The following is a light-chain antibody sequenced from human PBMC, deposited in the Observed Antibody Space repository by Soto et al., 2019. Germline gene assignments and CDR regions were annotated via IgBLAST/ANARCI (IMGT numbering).Light chain of an antibody. CDR3: QQYNNWPRRT. J-gene: IGKJ1*01. CDR2: GAS. Sequence: EIVMTQSPATLSVSPGERATLSCRASQSVSSNLAWYQQKPGQAPRLLIYGASIRATGIPARFSGSGSGTEFTLTISSLQSEDFAVYYCQQYNNWPRRTFGQGTKVEIK. CDR1: QSVSSN. V-gene: IGKV3D-15*01.